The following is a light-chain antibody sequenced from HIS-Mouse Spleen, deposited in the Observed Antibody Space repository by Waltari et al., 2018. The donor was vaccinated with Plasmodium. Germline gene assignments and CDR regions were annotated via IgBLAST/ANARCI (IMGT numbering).Light chain of an antibody. J-gene: IGKJ4*01. Sequence: EIVLTQSPATLSLSPGETATHSCSASQSVSSYLAWYQQKPGQAPRLLIYDASNRATGIPARFSGSGSGTDFTLTISSLEPEDFAVYYCQQRSNWPLTFGGGTKVEIK. CDR2: DAS. CDR3: QQRSNWPLT. V-gene: IGKV3-11*01. CDR1: QSVSSY.